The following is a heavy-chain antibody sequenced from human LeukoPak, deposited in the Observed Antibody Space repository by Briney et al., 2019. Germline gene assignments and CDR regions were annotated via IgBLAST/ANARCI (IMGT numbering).Heavy chain of an antibody. CDR1: GGSISSSSYY. CDR3: AREGYSYGVDY. CDR2: IYYSGST. V-gene: IGHV4-39*07. J-gene: IGHJ4*02. D-gene: IGHD5-18*01. Sequence: SETLSLTCTVSGGSISSSSYYWGWIRQPPGKGLEWIGSIYYSGSTYYNPSLKSRVTISVDKSKNQFSLKLSSVTAADTAVYYCAREGYSYGVDYWGQGTLVTVSS.